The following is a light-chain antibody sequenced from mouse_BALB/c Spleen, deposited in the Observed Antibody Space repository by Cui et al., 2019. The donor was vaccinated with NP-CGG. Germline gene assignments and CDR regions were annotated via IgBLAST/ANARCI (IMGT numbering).Light chain of an antibody. CDR1: TGTVTTSNY. Sequence: QTIMTQESALTTSPGDTVTLTCRPSTGTVTTSNYANWVQEKPDHLFTGLIGGTNNRAPGVPARFSGSLIGDKAALTITGAQTEDEAIYFCALWYSNHWVFGGGTKLTVL. J-gene: IGLJ1*01. CDR2: GTN. V-gene: IGLV1*01. CDR3: ALWYSNHWV.